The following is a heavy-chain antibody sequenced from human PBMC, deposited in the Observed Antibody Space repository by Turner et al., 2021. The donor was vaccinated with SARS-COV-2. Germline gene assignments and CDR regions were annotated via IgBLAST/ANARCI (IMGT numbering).Heavy chain of an antibody. Sequence: QVQLVQSGAEVKKPGASVKVSCKVSGYTLTELSMHWVRLAPGKGLEWMGGFDPEDGETIYAQKFQGRVTMTEDTSTDTAYMELSSLRSEDTAVYYCATGVAVTGTPSEYYYYYGMDVWGQGTTVTVSS. CDR2: FDPEDGET. CDR1: GYTLTELS. V-gene: IGHV1-24*01. CDR3: ATGVAVTGTPSEYYYYYGMDV. J-gene: IGHJ6*02. D-gene: IGHD6-19*01.